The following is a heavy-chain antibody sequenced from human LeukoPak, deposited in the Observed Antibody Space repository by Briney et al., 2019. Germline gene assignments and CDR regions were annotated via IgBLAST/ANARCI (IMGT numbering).Heavy chain of an antibody. CDR2: ISSSSIYI. CDR1: GFTFSDYS. D-gene: IGHD1-26*01. J-gene: IGHJ6*03. Sequence: PGGSLRLSCAASGFTFSDYSMNWVRQAPGKGLEWVSSISSSSIYIYNADSVKGRFTISRDNAKNSLYLQMNSLRAEDTAVYYCARGSGANGYYYMDVWGKGTTVTVSS. V-gene: IGHV3-21*01. CDR3: ARGSGANGYYYMDV.